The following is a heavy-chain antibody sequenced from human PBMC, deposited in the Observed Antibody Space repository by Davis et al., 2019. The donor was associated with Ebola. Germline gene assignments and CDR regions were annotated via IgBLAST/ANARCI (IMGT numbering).Heavy chain of an antibody. CDR3: ARGGIAVAGPDY. CDR2: IYHSGST. V-gene: IGHV4-30-2*01. CDR1: GGSISSGGYS. Sequence: SETLSLTCAVSGGSISSGGYSWSWIRQPPGKGLEWIGYIYHSGSTYYNPSLKSRVTISVDTSKNQFSLKLSSVTAADTAVYYCARGGIAVAGPDYWGQGTLVTVSS. J-gene: IGHJ4*02. D-gene: IGHD6-19*01.